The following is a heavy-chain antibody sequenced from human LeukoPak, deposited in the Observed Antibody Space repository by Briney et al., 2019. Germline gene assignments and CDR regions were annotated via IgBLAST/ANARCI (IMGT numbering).Heavy chain of an antibody. D-gene: IGHD3-9*01. CDR3: AKGRHNYDILTGFYNGFDY. CDR1: GFTFSSYA. V-gene: IGHV3-23*01. Sequence: HPGGSLRLSCAASGFTFSSYAMSWVRQAPGKGLEWVSCISGSGGSTYYADSVKGRFTISRDNSKNTLYLQMNSLRAEDTAVYYYAKGRHNYDILTGFYNGFDYWGQGSLVTVSS. J-gene: IGHJ4*02. CDR2: ISGSGGST.